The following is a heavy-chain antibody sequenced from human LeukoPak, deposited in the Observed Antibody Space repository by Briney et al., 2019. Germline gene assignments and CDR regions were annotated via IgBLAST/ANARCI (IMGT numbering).Heavy chain of an antibody. D-gene: IGHD6-6*01. CDR1: GFTFSSYS. V-gene: IGHV3-21*01. J-gene: IGHJ4*02. CDR2: ISSTSTYI. Sequence: GGSLRFSCAASGFTFSSYSINWVRQAPGKGLEWVSSISSTSTYIYYADSVKGRFTISRDNARNSVSLQMNSLRAEDTAVYYCTRDQRAARPNLDYWGQGTLVTVSS. CDR3: TRDQRAARPNLDY.